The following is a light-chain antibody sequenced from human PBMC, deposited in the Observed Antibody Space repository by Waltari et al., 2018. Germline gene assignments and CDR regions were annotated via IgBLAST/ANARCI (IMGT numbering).Light chain of an antibody. Sequence: DIQMSQSPSSLSASVGDRVTITCRASQNINNYLHWYQHRPGQAPRLLIYGASTLQSGVPSRFSGSGSGTHFTLTIYSLHPEDFATYYCLQHNSHPRTFGQGTKVEIK. CDR3: LQHNSHPRT. J-gene: IGKJ2*01. CDR1: QNINNY. CDR2: GAS. V-gene: IGKV1-17*01.